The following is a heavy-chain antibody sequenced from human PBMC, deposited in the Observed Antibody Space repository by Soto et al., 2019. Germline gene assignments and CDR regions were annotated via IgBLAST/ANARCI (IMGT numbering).Heavy chain of an antibody. J-gene: IGHJ5*02. CDR1: GGSISSYY. D-gene: IGHD2-15*01. Sequence: QVQLQESGPGLVKPSETLSLTCTVSGGSISSYYWSWIRQPPGKGLEWIGYIYYSGSTNYNPSLKGRVTGSVATSKNQCTLKMSSATAADTGVYYCAGTEERVAIPPASWGQGTLVTVSS. V-gene: IGHV4-59*01. CDR2: IYYSGST. CDR3: AGTEERVAIPPAS.